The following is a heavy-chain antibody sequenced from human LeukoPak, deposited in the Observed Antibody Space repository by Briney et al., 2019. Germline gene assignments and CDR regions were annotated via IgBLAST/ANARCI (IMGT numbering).Heavy chain of an antibody. CDR1: GYTFSSYA. Sequence: ASVKVSCKTSGYTFSSYAIHWARQAPGHRLEWMGWINAGNANTKYSQKFQGRVTITRDTSASTAYMELSSLRSEDTAVYYCARGYCSSTSCQYYFDYWGRGTLVTVSS. CDR3: ARGYCSSTSCQYYFDY. D-gene: IGHD2-2*01. J-gene: IGHJ4*02. CDR2: INAGNANT. V-gene: IGHV1-3*01.